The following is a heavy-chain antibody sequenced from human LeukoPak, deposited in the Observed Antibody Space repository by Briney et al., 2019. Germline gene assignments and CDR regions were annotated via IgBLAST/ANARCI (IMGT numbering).Heavy chain of an antibody. Sequence: GGSLRLSCAASGFTFSSYWMSWVRQAPGKGLEWVANINQDGSEKYYVDSVKGRFTSSRDNAKNSLYLQMNSLRAEDTAMYYCARERDFDYYFDYWGQGTLVTVSS. CDR1: GFTFSSYW. J-gene: IGHJ4*02. D-gene: IGHD3-3*01. CDR3: ARERDFDYYFDY. CDR2: INQDGSEK. V-gene: IGHV3-7*01.